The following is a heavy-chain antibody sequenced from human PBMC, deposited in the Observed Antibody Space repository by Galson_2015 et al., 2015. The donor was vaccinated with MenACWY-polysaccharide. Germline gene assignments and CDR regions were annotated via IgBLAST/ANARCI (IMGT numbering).Heavy chain of an antibody. CDR1: GVTFSDYF. CDR2: IERDGRVK. Sequence: SLRLSCAASGVTFSDYFMTWVRQAPGKGLEWVDNIERDGRVKNYVDAGKARFTISRDNAKNSLYLQMDNLRAEDTAVYYCTGGLGWSSDFWGPGTLVTVSS. D-gene: IGHD6-19*01. CDR3: TGGLGWSSDF. J-gene: IGHJ4*02. V-gene: IGHV3-7*01.